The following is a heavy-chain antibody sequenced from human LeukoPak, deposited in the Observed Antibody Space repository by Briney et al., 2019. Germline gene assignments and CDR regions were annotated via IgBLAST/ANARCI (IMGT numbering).Heavy chain of an antibody. Sequence: GGSLRLSCAASGFTFSSYGMSWVRQAPGKGLEWVSGISGSGSGTYYADSVKGRFTISRDNSKNTLYLQMNSLRAEDTAVYYCAKVAGYGNYYYYYMDVWGKGTTVTISS. CDR2: ISGSGSGT. CDR1: GFTFSSYG. J-gene: IGHJ6*03. CDR3: AKVAGYGNYYYYYMDV. D-gene: IGHD6-13*01. V-gene: IGHV3-23*01.